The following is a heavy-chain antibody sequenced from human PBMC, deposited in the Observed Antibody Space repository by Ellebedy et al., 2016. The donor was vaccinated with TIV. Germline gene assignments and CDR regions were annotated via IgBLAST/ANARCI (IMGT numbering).Heavy chain of an antibody. Sequence: PGGSPRLSCSASGLTFDDYAMHWVRQAPGKGLEWVSTISWNSGSIAYADSVKGRFTISRDNAKNSLYLQMNSLRAEDTALYYCAKGLRRETVRGYYGAFDFWGPGTLVTVSS. J-gene: IGHJ4*02. D-gene: IGHD3-22*01. V-gene: IGHV3-9*01. CDR3: AKGLRRETVRGYYGAFDF. CDR2: ISWNSGSI. CDR1: GLTFDDYA.